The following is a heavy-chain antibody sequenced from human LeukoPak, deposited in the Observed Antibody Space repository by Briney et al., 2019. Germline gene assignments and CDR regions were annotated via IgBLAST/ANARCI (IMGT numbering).Heavy chain of an antibody. CDR1: GFIFRSYG. CDR2: LSGNGGVT. J-gene: IGHJ4*02. CDR3: AKDLAWGLDY. D-gene: IGHD3/OR15-3a*01. Sequence: PGGSQRLSCAASGFIFRSYGMSWVRQAPGKGLEWVSALSGNGGVTYYADSVKGRFAISRDNSKNTLYLQMNALRAEDTAVYYCAKDLAWGLDYWGQGALVTVSS. V-gene: IGHV3-23*01.